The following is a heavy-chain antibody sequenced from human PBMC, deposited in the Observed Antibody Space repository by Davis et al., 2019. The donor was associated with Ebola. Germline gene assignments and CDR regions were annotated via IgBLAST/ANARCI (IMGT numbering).Heavy chain of an antibody. CDR2: IIPILGIA. CDR3: ATNLGATYDY. Sequence: SVKVTCKASGYTFTNYGITWVRQAPGQGLEWMGRIIPILGIANYAQKFQGRVTITADKSTSTAYMELSSLRSEDTAVYYCATNLGATYDYWGQGTLVTVSS. CDR1: GYTFTNYG. D-gene: IGHD1-26*01. J-gene: IGHJ4*02. V-gene: IGHV1-69*04.